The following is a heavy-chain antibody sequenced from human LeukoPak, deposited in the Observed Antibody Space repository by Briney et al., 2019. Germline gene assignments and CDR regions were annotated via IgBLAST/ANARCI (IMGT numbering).Heavy chain of an antibody. J-gene: IGHJ3*02. CDR2: INPNSGGT. CDR1: GYTFTGYY. Sequence: ASVKVSCKASGYTFTGYYMHWVRQAPGQGLEWIGRINPNSGGTNYAPKFQGRVTMTRDTSISTAYMELSRLRSDDTAVYYCARAIAAANDAFDIWGQGTMVTVSS. D-gene: IGHD6-13*01. V-gene: IGHV1-2*06. CDR3: ARAIAAANDAFDI.